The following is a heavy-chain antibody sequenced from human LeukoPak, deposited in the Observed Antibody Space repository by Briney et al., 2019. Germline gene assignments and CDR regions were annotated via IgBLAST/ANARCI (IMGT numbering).Heavy chain of an antibody. J-gene: IGHJ4*02. CDR2: ISYRGCT. CDR1: GGSVTSGSYY. V-gene: IGHV4-61*01. D-gene: IGHD7-27*01. CDR3: VREHSWGDFDY. Sequence: PSETLSLSCSVSGGSVTSGSYYWSWIRQPPGKELEWIGYISYRGCTNYNPSLKRRVTISVDTSKNQFSLKLCSVTPADTAVYYCVREHSWGDFDYWGQGTRVTVSS.